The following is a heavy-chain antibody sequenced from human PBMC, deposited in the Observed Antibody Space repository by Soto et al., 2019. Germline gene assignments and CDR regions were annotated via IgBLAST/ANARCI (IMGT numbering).Heavy chain of an antibody. CDR1: GGSISNHY. V-gene: IGHV4-59*11. Sequence: QVQVQESGPGLVKPSETLSLTCTVSGGSISNHYWSWIRQSPGKGLEWTANIYHSGTTNYNLSHKGRVTISIDSSKNQVSLKLNSVTAADTAVYYCARGGYRTLAWFDPWGQGTLVTVSS. CDR2: IYHSGTT. D-gene: IGHD6-13*01. CDR3: ARGGYRTLAWFDP. J-gene: IGHJ5*02.